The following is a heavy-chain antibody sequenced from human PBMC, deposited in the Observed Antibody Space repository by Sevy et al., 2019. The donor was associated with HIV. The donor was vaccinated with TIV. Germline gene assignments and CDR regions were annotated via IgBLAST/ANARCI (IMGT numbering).Heavy chain of an antibody. D-gene: IGHD6-19*01. CDR3: AKFATIRYSSGWRYFDY. J-gene: IGHJ4*02. Sequence: GGSLRLSCAASGFTFDDYVMHWVRQAPGKGLEWVSLISWDGGSTYYADSVKGRFTISRDNRKNSLYLQMNSLGAEDTALYYCAKFATIRYSSGWRYFDYWGQGTLVTVSS. V-gene: IGHV3-43D*03. CDR1: GFTFDDYV. CDR2: ISWDGGST.